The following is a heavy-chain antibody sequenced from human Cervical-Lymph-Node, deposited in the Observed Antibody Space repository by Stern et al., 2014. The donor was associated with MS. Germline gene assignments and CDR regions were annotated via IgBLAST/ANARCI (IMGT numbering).Heavy chain of an antibody. CDR1: IFTFSSYA. V-gene: IGHV3-23*04. CDR2: ISGSGGST. J-gene: IGHJ5*02. D-gene: IGHD3-10*01. CDR3: AKYLRFNWFDP. Sequence: MQLVESGGDFVQPGGSLRLSCAASIFTFSSYAMSWVRQAPGKALEWVSAISGSGGSTYYADSVKGRFTISRDNSKNTLYLQMNSLRAEDTAVYYCAKYLRFNWFDPWGQGTLVTVSS.